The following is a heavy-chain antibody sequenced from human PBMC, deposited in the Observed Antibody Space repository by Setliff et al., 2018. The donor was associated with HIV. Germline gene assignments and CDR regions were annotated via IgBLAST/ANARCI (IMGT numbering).Heavy chain of an antibody. CDR3: ALTGHRLLRGYMDV. D-gene: IGHD2-15*01. CDR1: GGSISSGSYY. J-gene: IGHJ6*03. Sequence: PSETLSLTCTVSGGSISSGSYYWSWIRQPAGKGLEWIGRIYTSGDTNYNPSLKSRVTMSLDTSKKHFSLKLKSVTAADTAVYYCALTGHRLLRGYMDVWGKGTTVTVSS. V-gene: IGHV4-61*02. CDR2: IYTSGDT.